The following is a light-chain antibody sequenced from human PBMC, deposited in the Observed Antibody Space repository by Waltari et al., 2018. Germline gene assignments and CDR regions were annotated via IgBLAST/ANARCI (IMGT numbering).Light chain of an antibody. J-gene: IGLJ1*01. CDR1: SSDVGNYDY. V-gene: IGLV2-14*03. CDR3: SSYTTSSTVYV. Sequence: QSALTQPASVSGSPGQSITISCTGTSSDVGNYDYFSWYPQHPGKAPKLMIYDVTKRPSGIANRFSGSKSGNTASLTISGLQAEDEADYYCSSYTTSSTVYVFGTGTKVTVL. CDR2: DVT.